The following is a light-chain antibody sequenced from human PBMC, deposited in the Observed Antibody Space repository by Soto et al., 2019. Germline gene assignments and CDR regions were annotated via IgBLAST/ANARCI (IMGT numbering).Light chain of an antibody. CDR3: CSYAGISTVV. Sequence: QSALTQPASVSGSPGQSITISCTGTSSDVGSYNLVSWYQQHPGKAHKLMIYEGSKRPSVVSNRFSGSKSGNTASLTISGLQDEDEADYYCCSYAGISTVVFGGGTKLTVL. CDR1: SSDVGSYNL. CDR2: EGS. V-gene: IGLV2-23*01. J-gene: IGLJ2*01.